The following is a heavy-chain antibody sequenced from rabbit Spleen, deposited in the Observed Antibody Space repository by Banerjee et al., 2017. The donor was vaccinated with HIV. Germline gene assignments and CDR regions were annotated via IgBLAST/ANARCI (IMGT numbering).Heavy chain of an antibody. V-gene: IGHV1S7*01. Sequence: QLEESGGRLVQPGGSLTLSCKAYGFTISNYWMNWVRQAPGKGLEWIGYIDPLFGSTYYASWVNGRFSISRENTQNTVYLKLNSLTAADTATYFCVRDRADIGGDYGPYYFDFWGPGTLVTVS. CDR1: GFTISNYW. D-gene: IGHD2-1*01. J-gene: IGHJ4*01. CDR3: VRDRADIGGDYGPYYFDF. CDR2: IDPLFGST.